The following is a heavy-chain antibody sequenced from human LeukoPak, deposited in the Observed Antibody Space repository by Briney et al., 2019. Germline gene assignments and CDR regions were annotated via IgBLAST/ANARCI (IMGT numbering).Heavy chain of an antibody. D-gene: IGHD2-2*01. Sequence: GGSLRLSCAASGFTFSSYGMHWVRQAPGKGLEWVAFIRYDGSNKYYADSVKGRFTISRDNSKNTLYLQMNSLRAEDTAVYYCAKDWGRYCSSTSCPGGAFDIWGQGTMVTVSS. CDR2: IRYDGSNK. V-gene: IGHV3-30*02. CDR3: AKDWGRYCSSTSCPGGAFDI. CDR1: GFTFSSYG. J-gene: IGHJ3*02.